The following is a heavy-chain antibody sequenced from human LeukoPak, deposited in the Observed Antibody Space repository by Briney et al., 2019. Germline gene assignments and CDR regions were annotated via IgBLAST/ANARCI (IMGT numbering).Heavy chain of an antibody. CDR3: ARGVFLFYYYGMDV. J-gene: IGHJ6*02. V-gene: IGHV4-34*01. Sequence: SETLSLTCAVYGGSFSGYYWSWIRQPPGKGLEWIGEINHSGSTNYNPSLKSRVTISVDTSKNQFSLKLSSATAADTAVYCCARGVFLFYYYGMDVWGQGTTVTVSS. CDR1: GGSFSGYY. CDR2: INHSGST. D-gene: IGHD2-21*01.